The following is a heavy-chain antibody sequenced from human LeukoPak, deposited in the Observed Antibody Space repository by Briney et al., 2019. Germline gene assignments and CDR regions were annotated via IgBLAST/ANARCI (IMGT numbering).Heavy chain of an antibody. J-gene: IGHJ4*02. CDR2: INHSGST. CDR3: AGSTILLNTVTTR. CDR1: GGPFSNYY. D-gene: IGHD4-17*01. Sequence: PSETLSLTCAVYGGPFSNYYWSWIRQPPGKGLEWIGEINHSGSTIYNPSLKSRVTISVDTSKTQFSLKLSSVTAADTAVYYCAGSTILLNTVTTRWGQGTLVTVSS. V-gene: IGHV4-34*01.